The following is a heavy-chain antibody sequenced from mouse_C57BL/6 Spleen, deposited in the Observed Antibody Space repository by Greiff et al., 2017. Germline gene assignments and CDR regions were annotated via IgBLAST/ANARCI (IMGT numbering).Heavy chain of an antibody. CDR1: GYTFTSYW. J-gene: IGHJ2*01. CDR2: IYPGSGST. CDR3: ARSPYTYFDY. V-gene: IGHV1-55*01. Sequence: VQLQQPGAEFLKPGASVKMSCKASGYTFTSYWITWVKQRPGQGLEWIGDIYPGSGSTNYNEKFKSKATLTVDTSSSTAYMQLSSLTSEDSAVYYCARSPYTYFDYWGQGTTLTVSS.